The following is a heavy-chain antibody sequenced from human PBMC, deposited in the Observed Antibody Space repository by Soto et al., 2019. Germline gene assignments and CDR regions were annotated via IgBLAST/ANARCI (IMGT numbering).Heavy chain of an antibody. D-gene: IGHD2-2*01. Sequence: SVKVSCKASGGTFSSYAISWVRQAPGRGLEWMGGIIPIFGTANYAQKFQGRVTITADESTSTAYMELSSLRSEDTAVYYCARVGRGGIVVVPAAIENYYYGMDVWGQGTTVTVSS. J-gene: IGHJ6*02. V-gene: IGHV1-69*13. CDR3: ARVGRGGIVVVPAAIENYYYGMDV. CDR1: GGTFSSYA. CDR2: IIPIFGTA.